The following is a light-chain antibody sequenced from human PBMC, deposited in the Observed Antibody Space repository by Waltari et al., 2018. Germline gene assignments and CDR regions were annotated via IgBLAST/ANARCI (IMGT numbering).Light chain of an antibody. CDR3: SSYTTGSTRYV. CDR2: AVN. CDR1: SSDIGAYNF. J-gene: IGLJ1*01. Sequence: QSALTQPASVSGSPGQSITISCTGTSSDIGAYNFVSWDQKHPGKAPNVMIYAVNKRPSGVSSRSSGSTSGTTASLTISGLQAEDEADYYCSSYTTGSTRYVFGSGTKVTVL. V-gene: IGLV2-14*03.